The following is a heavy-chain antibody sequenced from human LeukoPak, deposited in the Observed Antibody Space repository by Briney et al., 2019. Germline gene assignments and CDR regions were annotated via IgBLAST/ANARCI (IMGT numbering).Heavy chain of an antibody. CDR2: ISSSSTYT. CDR1: GFTFSSYD. D-gene: IGHD3-16*01. V-gene: IGHV3-21*01. Sequence: PGGSLRLSCAASGFTFSSYDMNWVRQAPGKGLEWVSSISSSSTYTYYADSMKGRFTISRDNAKNSLYLQMNSLRAEDTALYYCARGSMITFGGAPLGDYWGQGTLVSVSS. CDR3: ARGSMITFGGAPLGDY. J-gene: IGHJ4*02.